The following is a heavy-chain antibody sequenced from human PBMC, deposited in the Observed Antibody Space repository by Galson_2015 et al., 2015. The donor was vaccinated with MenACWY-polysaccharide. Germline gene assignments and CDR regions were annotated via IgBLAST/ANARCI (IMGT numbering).Heavy chain of an antibody. V-gene: IGHV3-30-3*01. J-gene: IGHJ6*02. CDR3: ARDYCGRHSCSGMDV. Sequence: SLRLSCAASGFTFGSYAIHWVRQAPGKGLEWVAVISYDAGNNYYRDSVKGRVTLSRDNSKNTVFLEMNSLRAEDTGVYYCARDYCGRHSCSGMDVWGQGTTVTVSS. D-gene: IGHD2-21*01. CDR1: GFTFGSYA. CDR2: ISYDAGNN.